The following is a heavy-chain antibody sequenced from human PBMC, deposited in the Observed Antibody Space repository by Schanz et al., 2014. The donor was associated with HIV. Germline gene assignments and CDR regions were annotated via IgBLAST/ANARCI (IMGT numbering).Heavy chain of an antibody. Sequence: QVQLVESGGGVVQPGRSLRLSCAGSGFSFDTFGIHWVRQAPGKGLEWLAVISYDGRNKHFADSVKGRFTMSRDNSKNTLYLQMNRVRADDTAVYYCAKDRNYYDSKYIGKGNYYYYYGMDVWGQGTTVTISS. D-gene: IGHD3-22*01. J-gene: IGHJ6*02. CDR3: AKDRNYYDSKYIGKGNYYYYYGMDV. CDR2: ISYDGRNK. CDR1: GFSFDTFG. V-gene: IGHV3-30*18.